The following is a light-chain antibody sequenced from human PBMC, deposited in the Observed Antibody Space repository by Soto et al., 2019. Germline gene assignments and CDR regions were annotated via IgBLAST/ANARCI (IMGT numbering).Light chain of an antibody. CDR3: QQYDKRPPVT. Sequence: EIVMTHSPATLSVSPGEGATLSCRASQSVSSSVAWYQHIPGQAPRLLIYAASTRATGVPARFSGSGSGTEFTLTISSLQPEDFAVYYCQQYDKRPPVTFGGGTKVEIK. CDR1: QSVSSS. V-gene: IGKV3D-15*01. CDR2: AAS. J-gene: IGKJ4*01.